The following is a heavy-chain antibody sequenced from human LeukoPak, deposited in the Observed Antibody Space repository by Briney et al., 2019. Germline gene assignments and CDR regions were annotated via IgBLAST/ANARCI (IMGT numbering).Heavy chain of an antibody. J-gene: IGHJ2*01. CDR3: ARRRGCSGGSCYSVINRYFDL. D-gene: IGHD2-15*01. Sequence: SETLSLTCAVYGGSFSGYYWSWIRQPPGKGLEWIGEINHSGSTNYNPSLKSRVTISVDTSKNQFSLKLSSVTAADTAVYYCARRRGCSGGSCYSVINRYFDLWGRGTLVTVSS. CDR1: GGSFSGYY. V-gene: IGHV4-34*01. CDR2: INHSGST.